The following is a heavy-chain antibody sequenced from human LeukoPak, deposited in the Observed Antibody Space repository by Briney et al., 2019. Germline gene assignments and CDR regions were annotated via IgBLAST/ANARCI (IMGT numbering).Heavy chain of an antibody. Sequence: GESLKISCKDSGYSFTNYWIGWVRQMPGKGLEWMGIIYPADSDTRYSPPFQGQVTISADKSISTAYLQWSSLRASDTAMYYCARRSQMATIDFDYWGQGTLVTVSS. CDR3: ARRSQMATIDFDY. D-gene: IGHD5-24*01. J-gene: IGHJ4*02. CDR1: GYSFTNYW. CDR2: IYPADSDT. V-gene: IGHV5-51*01.